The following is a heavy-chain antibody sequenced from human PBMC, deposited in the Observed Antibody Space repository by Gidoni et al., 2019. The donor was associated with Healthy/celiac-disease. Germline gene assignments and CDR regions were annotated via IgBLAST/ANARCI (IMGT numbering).Heavy chain of an antibody. CDR1: GGTFSSYT. V-gene: IGHV1-69*08. J-gene: IGHJ5*02. CDR3: ARVGGIVVVPAAMGWFDP. D-gene: IGHD2-2*01. Sequence: QVQLVQSGAEVKKPGSSVKVSCKASGGTFSSYTISGVRQAPGQGLEWMGRIIPILGRANYAQKFQGRVTITADKSTSTAYMELSSLRSEDTAVYYCARVGGIVVVPAAMGWFDPWGQGTLVTVSS. CDR2: IIPILGRA.